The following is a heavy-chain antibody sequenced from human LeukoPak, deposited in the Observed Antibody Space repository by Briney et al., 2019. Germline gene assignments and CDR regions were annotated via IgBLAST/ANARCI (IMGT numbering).Heavy chain of an antibody. CDR1: GFTFSSYW. V-gene: IGHV3-7*01. CDR3: ARASGFRGDAFDI. D-gene: IGHD3-10*01. Sequence: GGSLRLSCAASGFTFSSYWMSWVRQAPGKGLEWVANIKQDGSEKYYVDSVKGRFTISRDNAKNSLYLQMNSLRAEDTAVYYCARASGFRGDAFDIWGQGTMVTVSS. CDR2: IKQDGSEK. J-gene: IGHJ3*02.